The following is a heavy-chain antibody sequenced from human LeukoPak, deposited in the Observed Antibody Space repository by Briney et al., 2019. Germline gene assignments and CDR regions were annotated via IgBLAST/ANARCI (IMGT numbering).Heavy chain of an antibody. CDR1: GFSLSSYS. D-gene: IGHD3-3*01. V-gene: IGHV3-21*06. Sequence: GGSLRLSCAASGFSLSSYSMNWIRQAPGKGLEWVSSISTDNSYRHYADSVKGRFTISRDNPKNSLYLQMNTLRAEDTAVYYCARAWARRTIFDYWGQGTLVTVSS. CDR2: ISTDNSYR. CDR3: ARAWARRTIFDY. J-gene: IGHJ4*02.